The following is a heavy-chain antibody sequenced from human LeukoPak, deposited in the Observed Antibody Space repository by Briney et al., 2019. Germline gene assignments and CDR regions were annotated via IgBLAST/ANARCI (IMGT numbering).Heavy chain of an antibody. V-gene: IGHV3-11*05. Sequence: GGSLRLSCAASGFTFSDYYMSWIRQAPGKGPEWVSYISGSSSYTNYADSVKGRFTISRDDAKNSLYLQMNSLRAEDTAVYYCARALAAPAPTDYWGQGTLVTVSS. CDR3: ARALAAPAPTDY. D-gene: IGHD6-25*01. CDR1: GFTFSDYY. J-gene: IGHJ4*02. CDR2: ISGSSSYT.